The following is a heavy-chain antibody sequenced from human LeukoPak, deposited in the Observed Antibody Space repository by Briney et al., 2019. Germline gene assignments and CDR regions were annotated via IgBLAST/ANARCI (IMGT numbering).Heavy chain of an antibody. Sequence: EASVKVSCKASGYTFTSYYMHWVRQAPGQGLEWMGIINPSGGSTSYAQKFQGRVTMTRDTSTSTVYMELSSLRSEDTAVYYCARVQSRSSWSWGLYYYGMDFWGQGATVTVSS. CDR2: INPSGGST. D-gene: IGHD6-13*01. J-gene: IGHJ6*02. CDR1: GYTFTSYY. CDR3: ARVQSRSSWSWGLYYYGMDF. V-gene: IGHV1-46*01.